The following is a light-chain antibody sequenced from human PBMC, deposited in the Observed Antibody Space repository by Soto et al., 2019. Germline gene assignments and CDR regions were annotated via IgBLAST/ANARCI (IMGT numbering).Light chain of an antibody. CDR1: QRIGSY. J-gene: IGKJ4*01. CDR3: QQSYSMPLT. V-gene: IGKV1-39*01. CDR2: AAS. Sequence: DIQLTQSPSSLSASVGDRVTITCRASQRIGSYLNWYQQKPGKAPKLLIYAASSLQSGVPSRFSGSGSGTDFTVTISSLQPEDFATYYCQQSYSMPLTFGGGTKVEIK.